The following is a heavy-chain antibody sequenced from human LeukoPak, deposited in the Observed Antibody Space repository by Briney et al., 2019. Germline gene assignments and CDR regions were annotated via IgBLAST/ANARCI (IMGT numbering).Heavy chain of an antibody. Sequence: GASVKVSCKASGYTFTGYYMHWVRQAPGQGLEWMGWINPNSGGTNYAQKFQGWVTMTRDTSISTAYMELSRLRSDDTAVYYCARAYDSSGHPLQHWGQGTLVTVSS. CDR2: INPNSGGT. D-gene: IGHD3-22*01. CDR3: ARAYDSSGHPLQH. J-gene: IGHJ1*01. CDR1: GYTFTGYY. V-gene: IGHV1-2*04.